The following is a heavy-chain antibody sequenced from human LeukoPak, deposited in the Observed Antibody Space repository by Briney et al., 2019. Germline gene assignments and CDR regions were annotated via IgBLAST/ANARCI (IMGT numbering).Heavy chain of an antibody. CDR1: GYTFTSYG. CDR2: ISAYNGNT. CDR3: ARGCSGGSCYTNRIIDY. J-gene: IGHJ4*02. D-gene: IGHD2-15*01. Sequence: GASVKVSCKASGYTFTSYGISWVRQAPGQGLEWMGWISAYNGNTNYAQKLQGRVTMTTDTSTSTAYMELRSLRSDDTAVYYCARGCSGGSCYTNRIIDYWGQGTLVTVSS. V-gene: IGHV1-18*01.